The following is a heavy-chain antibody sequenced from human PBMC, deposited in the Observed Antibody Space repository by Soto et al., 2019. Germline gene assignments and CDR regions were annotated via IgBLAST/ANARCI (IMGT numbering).Heavy chain of an antibody. D-gene: IGHD2-15*01. V-gene: IGHV1-8*01. CDR3: ANYWTKSPMAFDI. Sequence: ASVKVSCKASGYTSTNYDIEWVRQAAGHGPEWMGYINPKRYNIGYAQKIQGRVTFTRDTSTSTVYLKLSSLRSDATAVYYCANYWTKSPMAFDIWGRGTMVTVSS. CDR1: GYTSTNYD. J-gene: IGHJ3*02. CDR2: INPKRYNI.